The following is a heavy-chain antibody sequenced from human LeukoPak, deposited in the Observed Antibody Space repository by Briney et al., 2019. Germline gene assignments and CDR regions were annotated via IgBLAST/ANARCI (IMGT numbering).Heavy chain of an antibody. V-gene: IGHV3-30*18. CDR1: GFTFSSYD. CDR2: ISYDGSNK. J-gene: IGHJ3*02. Sequence: GGSLRLSCAASGFTFSSYDMHWVRQAPGKGLEWVALISYDGSNKYYADSVKGRFTTSRDSSKNTLYLQMNGLRPEDTAIYYCAKGGYGIQLWWAFDIWGQGTMVTVSS. CDR3: AKGGYGIQLWWAFDI. D-gene: IGHD5-18*01.